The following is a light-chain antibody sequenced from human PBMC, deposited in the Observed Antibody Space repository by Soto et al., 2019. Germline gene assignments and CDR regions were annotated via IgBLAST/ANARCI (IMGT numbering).Light chain of an antibody. J-gene: IGKJ1*01. CDR3: QYYKAHPT. V-gene: IGKV1-5*03. CDR2: EAS. Sequence: DIQMTQSPSTLSASVGDRVTITCRASQSISSWLAWYQQKPGKAPKLLIYEASSSEIGVPPRFSGSGFGTEFTLTISSLQPEDSATYYCQYYKAHPTFGQGTRLEIK. CDR1: QSISSW.